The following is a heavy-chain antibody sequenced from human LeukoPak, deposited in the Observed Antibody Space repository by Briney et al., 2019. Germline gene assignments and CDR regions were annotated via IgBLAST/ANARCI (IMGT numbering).Heavy chain of an antibody. Sequence: ASVKVSCKASGGTFSSYAISWVRQAPGQGLEWMGGIIPIFGTANYAQKFQGRVTITADESTSTAYMELSSLRSEDTAVYYCARLLRSGVYVWGSYRHNNWFDPWGQGTLVTVSS. CDR3: ARLLRSGVYVWGSYRHNNWFDP. CDR2: IIPIFGTA. CDR1: GGTFSSYA. D-gene: IGHD3-16*02. V-gene: IGHV1-69*13. J-gene: IGHJ5*02.